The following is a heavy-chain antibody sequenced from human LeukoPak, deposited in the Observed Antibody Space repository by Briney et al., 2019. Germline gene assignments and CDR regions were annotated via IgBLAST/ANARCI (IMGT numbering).Heavy chain of an antibody. J-gene: IGHJ3*02. V-gene: IGHV4-59*01. D-gene: IGHD3-10*01. CDR2: IHYSGST. CDR1: GGSISTYY. Sequence: SETLSLTCTVSGGSISTYYWSWIRQPPGKGMDWIGYIHYSGSTNYNPSLKSRVTISVDTSKNQFFLKLSSVTAADTAVYYCARVGFRTAFDIWGQGTMGTVSS. CDR3: ARVGFRTAFDI.